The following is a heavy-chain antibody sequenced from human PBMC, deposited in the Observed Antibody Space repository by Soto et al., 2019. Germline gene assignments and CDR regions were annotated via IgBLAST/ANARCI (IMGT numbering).Heavy chain of an antibody. CDR3: ARRPAVEQLDGSAGGVDV. V-gene: IGHV5-51*01. Sequence: PGESLKISCKGSGYSFTSYWIGWVRQMPGKGLEWMGIIYPGDSDTRYSPSFQGQVTISADKSISTAYLQWSSLKASDTAMYYCARRPAVEQLDGSAGGVDVWGQGTTVTVSS. J-gene: IGHJ6*02. CDR2: IYPGDSDT. CDR1: GYSFTSYW. D-gene: IGHD6-6*01.